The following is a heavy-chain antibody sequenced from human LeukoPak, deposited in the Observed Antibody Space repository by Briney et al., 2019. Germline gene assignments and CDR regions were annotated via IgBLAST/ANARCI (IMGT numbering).Heavy chain of an antibody. CDR1: GYTFTSYG. J-gene: IGHJ3*02. CDR2: ISAYNGNT. D-gene: IGHD6-13*01. Sequence: ASVKVSCKASGYTFTSYGISWVRQAPGQGLEWMGWISAYNGNTNYAQKLQGRVTMTRNTSISTVYMELSSLRSEDTAVYYCARLVLGQQNVFDIWGQGTMVTVSS. CDR3: ARLVLGQQNVFDI. V-gene: IGHV1-18*01.